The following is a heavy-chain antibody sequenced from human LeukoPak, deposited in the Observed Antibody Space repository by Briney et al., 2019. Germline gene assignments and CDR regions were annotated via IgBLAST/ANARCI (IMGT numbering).Heavy chain of an antibody. J-gene: IGHJ4*02. Sequence: HPGGSLRLSCAASGFTVSGDCMTWVRQPPGKGPEWVAVMYIGGRTYFADSVEGRFSISTDNSKNTLYLQMNDLRAEDTAVYYCAKAFHDSTGYYGPMDQWGQGILVTVSS. D-gene: IGHD3-22*01. CDR1: GFTVSGDC. V-gene: IGHV3-66*01. CDR3: AKAFHDSTGYYGPMDQ. CDR2: MYIGGRT.